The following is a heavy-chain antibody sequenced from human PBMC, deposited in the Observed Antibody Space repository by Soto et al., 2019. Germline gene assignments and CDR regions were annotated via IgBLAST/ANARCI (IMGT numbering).Heavy chain of an antibody. CDR2: ISGSGGST. J-gene: IGHJ6*02. Sequence: PGGSLRLSCAASGFTFSSYAMSWVRQAPGKGLERVSAISGSGGSTYYADSVKGRFTISRDNSKNTLYLQMNSMRAEDTAVYYCPIRRWLLGGYYYCMDVWGQGTTGTVAS. CDR3: PIRRWLLGGYYYCMDV. V-gene: IGHV3-23*01. D-gene: IGHD5-18*01. CDR1: GFTFSSYA.